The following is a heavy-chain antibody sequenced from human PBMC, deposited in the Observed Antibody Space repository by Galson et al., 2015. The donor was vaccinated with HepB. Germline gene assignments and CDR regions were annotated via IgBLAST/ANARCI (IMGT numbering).Heavy chain of an antibody. CDR3: VRENYANPDY. CDR1: GFTFRDWF. J-gene: IGHJ4*02. Sequence: SLRLCCEASGFTFRDWFMSWIRQAPGKGLEWVSYISGNSVYTKYADSVKGRFTISRDNVGNSLYLQMNSLRAEDTAIYYCVRENYANPDYWGQGALVTVSS. D-gene: IGHD3-16*01. V-gene: IGHV3-11*06. CDR2: ISGNSVYT.